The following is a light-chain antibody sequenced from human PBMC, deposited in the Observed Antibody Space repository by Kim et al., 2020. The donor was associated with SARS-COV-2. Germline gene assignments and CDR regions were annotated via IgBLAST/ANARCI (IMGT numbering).Light chain of an antibody. V-gene: IGKV1-39*01. Sequence: DIQMTQSPSSLSASVGDRVTITCRATQSIVSYLNWYQQKPGKAPKLLIYGASTLQSGVPSRFSGSGSGTDFTLTMSSLQAEDFATYYCQQSYSSPWTFGQGTKVDIK. CDR2: GAS. CDR3: QQSYSSPWT. CDR1: QSIVSY. J-gene: IGKJ1*01.